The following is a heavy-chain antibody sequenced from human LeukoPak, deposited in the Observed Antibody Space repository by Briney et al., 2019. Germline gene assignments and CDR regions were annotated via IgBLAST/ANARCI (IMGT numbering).Heavy chain of an antibody. CDR2: IKQDGGEK. Sequence: GGSLRLSCAASGFTFSNYWMNWVRQAPGKGLEWVANIKQDGGEKSYVDSVKGRFTISRDNAKNSLYLQMNSLRAEDTAVYYCARDIEAAGLFLDYWGQGTLVTVSS. J-gene: IGHJ4*02. V-gene: IGHV3-7*01. CDR1: GFTFSNYW. D-gene: IGHD6-13*01. CDR3: ARDIEAAGLFLDY.